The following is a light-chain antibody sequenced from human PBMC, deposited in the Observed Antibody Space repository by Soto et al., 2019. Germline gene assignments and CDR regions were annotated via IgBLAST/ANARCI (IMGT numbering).Light chain of an antibody. Sequence: EIVLTQSPATLSLSPGERATLSCRASQSVSSYLAWYQQKPGQAPRLLIYDASNRATGIPARFSGSGSGTVFTLTISTLEPADFAVYYCQHRSNWPPITFGQGTRLEIK. CDR2: DAS. CDR3: QHRSNWPPIT. V-gene: IGKV3-11*01. CDR1: QSVSSY. J-gene: IGKJ5*01.